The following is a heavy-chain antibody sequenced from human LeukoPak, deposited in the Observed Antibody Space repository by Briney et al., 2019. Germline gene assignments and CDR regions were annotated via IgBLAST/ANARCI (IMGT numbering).Heavy chain of an antibody. V-gene: IGHV3-15*01. Sequence: GGSLRLSCAASGFTFSNAWMSWVRRAPGKGLEWVGRIKSKTDGGTTDYAAPVKGRFTISRDDSKNTLYLQMNSLKTEDTAVYYCTPGGELYYYYYGMDVWGQGTTVTVSS. CDR2: IKSKTDGGTT. D-gene: IGHD1-26*01. CDR1: GFTFSNAW. CDR3: TPGGELYYYYYGMDV. J-gene: IGHJ6*02.